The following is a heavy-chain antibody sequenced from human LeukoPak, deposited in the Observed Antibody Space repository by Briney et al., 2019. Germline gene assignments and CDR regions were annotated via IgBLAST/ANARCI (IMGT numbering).Heavy chain of an antibody. J-gene: IGHJ3*02. CDR3: AKDQGKNILLRYFDWPDAFDI. Sequence: PGGSLRLSCAASGFTFSSYGMHWVRQAPGKRLEWVAFIRYDGSNKYYADSVKCRFTISRDNSKNTLYLQMNSLRAEDTAVYYCAKDQGKNILLRYFDWPDAFDIWGQGTMVTVSS. D-gene: IGHD3-9*01. CDR2: IRYDGSNK. CDR1: GFTFSSYG. V-gene: IGHV3-30*02.